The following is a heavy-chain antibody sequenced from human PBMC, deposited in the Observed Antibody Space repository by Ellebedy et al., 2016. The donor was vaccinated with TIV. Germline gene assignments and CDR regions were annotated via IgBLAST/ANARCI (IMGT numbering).Heavy chain of an antibody. CDR1: GFTFSSYA. CDR2: ISNTGSRT. V-gene: IGHV3-23*01. J-gene: IGHJ4*02. Sequence: GESLKISCAASGFTFSSYAMSWVRQAPGKGLEWVSTISNTGSRTYYADSVEGRFIISRDNSKKTLYLQMNSLTTEDTAVYYCVRGFHGFDSWGQGTLVTVSS. D-gene: IGHD5-24*01. CDR3: VRGFHGFDS.